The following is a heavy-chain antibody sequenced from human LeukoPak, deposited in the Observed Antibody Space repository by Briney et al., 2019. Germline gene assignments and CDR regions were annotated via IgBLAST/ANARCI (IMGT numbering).Heavy chain of an antibody. J-gene: IGHJ4*02. Sequence: ASVTVSCTASGYTFTGYYMHWVRQAPGQGLEWMGRINPNSGGTNYAQKFQGRVTMTRDTSISTAYMELSRLRSDDTAVYYCARDSGQWLVRGFDYWGQGTLVTVSS. V-gene: IGHV1-2*06. D-gene: IGHD6-19*01. CDR3: ARDSGQWLVRGFDY. CDR1: GYTFTGYY. CDR2: INPNSGGT.